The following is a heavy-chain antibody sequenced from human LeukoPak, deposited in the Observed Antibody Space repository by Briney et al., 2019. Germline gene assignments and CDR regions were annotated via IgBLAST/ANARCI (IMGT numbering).Heavy chain of an antibody. J-gene: IGHJ4*02. CDR1: GYSISSGYY. Sequence: PSETLSLTCTVSGYSISSGYYWGWIRQPPGKGLEWIGSIYHSGSTYYNPSLKSRVTISVDTSKNQFSLKLSSVTAADTAVYYCALRGGHHYYFDYWGQGTLVTVSS. V-gene: IGHV4-38-2*02. CDR3: ALRGGHHYYFDY. D-gene: IGHD3-16*01. CDR2: IYHSGST.